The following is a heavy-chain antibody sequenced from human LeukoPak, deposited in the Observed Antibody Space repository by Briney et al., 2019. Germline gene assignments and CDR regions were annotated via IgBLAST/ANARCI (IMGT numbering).Heavy chain of an antibody. V-gene: IGHV3-48*03. D-gene: IGHD3-16*01. CDR3: ARDLAGDHYFDS. Sequence: PGGSLRLSCAASGFTFSSYEMNWVRQAPGKGLEWVSYINSGGSTIYCADSVKGRFTISRDSAKNSLYLQMNSLRAADTAVYYCARDLAGDHYFDSWGQGTLVTVSS. CDR2: INSGGSTI. J-gene: IGHJ4*02. CDR1: GFTFSSYE.